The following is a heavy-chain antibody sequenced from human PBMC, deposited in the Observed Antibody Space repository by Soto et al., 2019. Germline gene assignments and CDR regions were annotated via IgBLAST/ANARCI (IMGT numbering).Heavy chain of an antibody. CDR2: IYYSGST. J-gene: IGHJ4*02. CDR3: ARHGIVVVTAIPAHFDY. Sequence: SETLSLTCTVSGGSISSYYWSWIRQPPGKGLEWIGSIYYSGSTYYNPSLKSRVTISVDTSKNQFSLKLSSVTAADTAVYYCARHGIVVVTAIPAHFDYWGQGTLVTVSS. CDR1: GGSISSYY. V-gene: IGHV4-59*05. D-gene: IGHD2-21*02.